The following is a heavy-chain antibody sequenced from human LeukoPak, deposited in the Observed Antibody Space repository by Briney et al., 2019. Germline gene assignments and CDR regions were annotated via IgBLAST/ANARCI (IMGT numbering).Heavy chain of an antibody. CDR1: GGSISSSTYY. V-gene: IGHV4-39*07. J-gene: IGHJ5*02. CDR2: IYYSGST. D-gene: IGHD3-10*01. CDR3: ARDSYYFGSGSDNTPYNWFDP. Sequence: SETLSLTCTVSGGSISSSTYYWGWIRQPPGKGLEWIGSIYYSGSTYYNPALKSRVTIFVDTSKTQFSLKLDSVTAADTAMYYCARDSYYFGSGSDNTPYNWFDPWGQGTLVTVSS.